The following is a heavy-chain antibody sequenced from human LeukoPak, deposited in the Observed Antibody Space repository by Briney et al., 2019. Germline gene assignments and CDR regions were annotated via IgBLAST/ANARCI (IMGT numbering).Heavy chain of an antibody. CDR1: GFTFSSYD. CDR3: VKASAMIVVVSKHFDY. J-gene: IGHJ4*02. D-gene: IGHD3-22*01. Sequence: GGSLRLSCAASGFTFSSYDMHWVRQAPGKGLEWVAFIRYDGSNEYYADSVKGRFTISRDNAMDTLYLQMNSLRADDTAVYYCVKASAMIVVVSKHFDYWGQGTLVTVSS. CDR2: IRYDGSNE. V-gene: IGHV3-30*02.